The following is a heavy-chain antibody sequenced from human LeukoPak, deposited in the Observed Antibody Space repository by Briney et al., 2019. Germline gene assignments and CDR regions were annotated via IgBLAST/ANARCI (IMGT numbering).Heavy chain of an antibody. CDR1: GFTFSSYE. CDR3: AKDGYSSSWAPPYYFDY. J-gene: IGHJ4*02. CDR2: ISSSGSTI. V-gene: IGHV3-48*03. D-gene: IGHD6-13*01. Sequence: GGSLRLSCAASGFTFSSYEMNWVRQAPGKGLEWVSYISSSGSTIYYADSVKGRFTISRDNSKNTLYLQMNSLRAEDTAVYYCAKDGYSSSWAPPYYFDYWGQGTLVTVSS.